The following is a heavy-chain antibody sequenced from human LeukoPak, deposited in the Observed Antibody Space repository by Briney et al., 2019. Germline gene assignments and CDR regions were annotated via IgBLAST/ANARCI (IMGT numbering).Heavy chain of an antibody. D-gene: IGHD3-9*01. CDR2: IHHSGST. V-gene: IGHV4-34*01. CDR1: GGSSTGYY. CDR3: ARSGRYFETQ. J-gene: IGHJ4*02. Sequence: SETLSLTCAVYGGSSTGYYWSWIRQPPGKGLEWIGEIHHSGSTNYNTSLKSRVTISVDTPKNQFSLKLSSVTAADTAVYYCARSGRYFETQWGQGTLVTVSS.